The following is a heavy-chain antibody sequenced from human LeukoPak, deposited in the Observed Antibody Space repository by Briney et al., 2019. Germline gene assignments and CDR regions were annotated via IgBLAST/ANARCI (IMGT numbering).Heavy chain of an antibody. CDR3: ARGSTARYYYDSSGYYRGAVDY. D-gene: IGHD3-22*01. V-gene: IGHV1-8*01. Sequence: ASVKVSCKTSGYPFRNYDINWVRQATGQRLEWMGWINPHSGKTGYAQKFQGRVTMTTDASTSTAYMELRSLRSDDTAVYYCARGSTARYYYDSSGYYRGAVDYWGQGTLVTISS. CDR1: GYPFRNYD. CDR2: INPHSGKT. J-gene: IGHJ4*02.